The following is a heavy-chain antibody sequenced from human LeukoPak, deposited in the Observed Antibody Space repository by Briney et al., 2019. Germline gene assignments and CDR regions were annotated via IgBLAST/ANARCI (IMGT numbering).Heavy chain of an antibody. CDR2: ISSSSSTI. Sequence: GGSLRLSCAASGFTFGSYSMNWVRQAPGKGLEWVSYISSSSSTIYYADSVKGRFTISRDNAKNSLYLQMNSLRAEDTAVYYCARDDSSGYYYSWFDPWGQGTLVTVSS. D-gene: IGHD3-22*01. V-gene: IGHV3-48*01. J-gene: IGHJ5*02. CDR1: GFTFGSYS. CDR3: ARDDSSGYYYSWFDP.